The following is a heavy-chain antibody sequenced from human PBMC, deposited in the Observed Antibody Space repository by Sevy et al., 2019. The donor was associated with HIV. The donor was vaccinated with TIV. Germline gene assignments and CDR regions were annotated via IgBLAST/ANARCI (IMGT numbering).Heavy chain of an antibody. CDR3: ARDLGSSWYAYFDY. CDR2: ISAYNGNT. Sequence: ASVKVSCKASGYTFTSYGISWVRQAPGQGLEWMGWISAYNGNTNYAQKLQGRVTMTTDTSTSTAYMELRSLGSDDTAVYYCARDLGSSWYAYFDYWGQGTLVTVSS. D-gene: IGHD6-13*01. V-gene: IGHV1-18*01. CDR1: GYTFTSYG. J-gene: IGHJ4*02.